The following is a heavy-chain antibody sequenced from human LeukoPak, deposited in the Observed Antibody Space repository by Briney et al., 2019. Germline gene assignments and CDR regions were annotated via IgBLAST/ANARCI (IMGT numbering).Heavy chain of an antibody. CDR1: GNSISSGDYY. V-gene: IGHV4-30-4*01. Sequence: PSQTLSLTCTVSGNSISSGDYYWSWIRQPPGKGLEWIGYIYYSGSTYYNPSLKSRVTISVDTSKNQFSLKLSSVTAADTAVYYCARGQRQYSSSPDYYYYGMDVWGQGTTVTVSS. D-gene: IGHD6-6*01. CDR2: IYYSGST. J-gene: IGHJ6*02. CDR3: ARGQRQYSSSPDYYYYGMDV.